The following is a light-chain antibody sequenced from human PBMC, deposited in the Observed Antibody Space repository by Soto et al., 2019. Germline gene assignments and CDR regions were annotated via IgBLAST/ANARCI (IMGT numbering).Light chain of an antibody. CDR1: SGHSSYI. V-gene: IGLV4-60*03. Sequence: QSALTQSSSASASLGSSVKLTCTLSSGHSSYIIAWHQQQPGKAPRYLMKLEGSGSYNKGSGVPDRFSGSSSGADRYLTISNLQSEDEADYYCENSDSNTVVFGGGTKLTVL. CDR2: LEGSGSY. CDR3: ENSDSNTVV. J-gene: IGLJ2*01.